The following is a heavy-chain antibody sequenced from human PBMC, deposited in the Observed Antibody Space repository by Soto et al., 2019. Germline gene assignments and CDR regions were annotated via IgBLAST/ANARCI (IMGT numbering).Heavy chain of an antibody. Sequence: QVQLQESGPGLVKPSETLSLTCTVSGGSISSYYWSCIRQPPGNGLECIGYIYYSGSTNYNPSLKSRVTISVDTSKNQFSLKLSSVTAADTAVYYCARRYGSAFDYWGQGTLVTVSS. D-gene: IGHD3-10*01. CDR1: GGSISSYY. V-gene: IGHV4-59*08. CDR3: ARRYGSAFDY. J-gene: IGHJ4*02. CDR2: IYYSGST.